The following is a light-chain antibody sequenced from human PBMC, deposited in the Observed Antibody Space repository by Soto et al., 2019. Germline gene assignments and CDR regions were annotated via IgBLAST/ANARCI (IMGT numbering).Light chain of an antibody. CDR3: SSYAGSSNV. Sequence: QSVLTQPPSASGSPGQSVAISCTGTSSDVGGYNYVSWYQQHPGKAPKLMIYEVNKRPSGVPDRFSGSKSGNTASLTVSGLQAEYEADYYCSSYAGSSNVFGTGTKLTGL. J-gene: IGLJ1*01. CDR1: SSDVGGYNY. V-gene: IGLV2-8*01. CDR2: EVN.